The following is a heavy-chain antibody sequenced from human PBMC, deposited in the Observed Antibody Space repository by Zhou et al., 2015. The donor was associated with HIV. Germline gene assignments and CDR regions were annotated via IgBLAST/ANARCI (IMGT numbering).Heavy chain of an antibody. J-gene: IGHJ4*02. CDR1: GFTFDHYG. CDR3: AKDGSGGGFVVVPRYFDY. CDR2: INRNGDNT. V-gene: IGHV3-20*04. D-gene: IGHD2-2*01. Sequence: VQLVESGGDLVKPGGSLRLSCVASGFTFDHYGMSWVRQAPGKGLEWVSGINRNGDNTGYADSVKGRFTISRDNSKNTLYLQMNSLRAEDTAVYYCAKDGSGGGFVVVPRYFDYVGQGTLVTVSS.